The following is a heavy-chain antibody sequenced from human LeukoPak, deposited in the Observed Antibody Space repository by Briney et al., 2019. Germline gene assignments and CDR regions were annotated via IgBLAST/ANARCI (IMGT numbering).Heavy chain of an antibody. J-gene: IGHJ4*02. V-gene: IGHV3-53*01. CDR3: ARVSNDGLYFDF. CDR2: IYGGSST. D-gene: IGHD1-1*01. Sequence: PGGSLRLSCAASGFTVSSNYMSWVRQAPGKGLEWVSVIYGGSSTYYADSVKGRFIISRDNSKNTLFLQMNSLRAEDTAVYYCARVSNDGLYFDFWGQGTLVTVSS. CDR1: GFTVSSNY.